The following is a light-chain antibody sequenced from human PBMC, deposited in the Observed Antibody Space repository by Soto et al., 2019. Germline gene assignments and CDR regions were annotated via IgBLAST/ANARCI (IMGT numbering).Light chain of an antibody. V-gene: IGLV2-8*01. CDR1: GSDVGAYYY. J-gene: IGLJ7*01. CDR3: SSYAGSNSFV. CDR2: EVT. Sequence: QSALTQPPSASGSPGQSVTISCTGTGSDVGAYYYVSWYQQYPGKVPKLIIYEVTRRPPGVPDRFSGSKSGNTASLTVSGLQAEDEADYYCSSYAGSNSFVFGTGTQLTVL.